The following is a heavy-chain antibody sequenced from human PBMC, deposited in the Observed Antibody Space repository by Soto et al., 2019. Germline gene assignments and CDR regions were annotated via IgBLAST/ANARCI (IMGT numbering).Heavy chain of an antibody. V-gene: IGHV1-8*01. CDR1: GYTFTSYD. CDR2: MNPNSGNT. Sequence: ASVKVSCKASGYTFTSYDINWVRQATGQGLEWMGWMNPNSGNTGYAQKFQGRVTMTRNTSISTAYMELSSLRSEDTAVYYCARGLSDLGVVPTRYYYMDVWGKGTTVTVSS. CDR3: ARGLSDLGVVPTRYYYMDV. D-gene: IGHD2-2*01. J-gene: IGHJ6*03.